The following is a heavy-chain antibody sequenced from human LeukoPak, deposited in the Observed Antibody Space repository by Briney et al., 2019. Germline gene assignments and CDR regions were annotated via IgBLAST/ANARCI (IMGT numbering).Heavy chain of an antibody. CDR1: GYTFSSYS. CDR3: ARGPNPAHFDY. J-gene: IGHJ4*02. D-gene: IGHD4/OR15-4a*01. CDR2: ISSSSSYI. V-gene: IGHV3-21*01. Sequence: GGSLRLSCAASGYTFSSYSMNWVPQAPGKGLEWVSSISSSSSYIYYADSVKGRFTISRDNAKNSLYLQMNSLRTEDTAVYYCARGPNPAHFDYWGQGTLVTVSS.